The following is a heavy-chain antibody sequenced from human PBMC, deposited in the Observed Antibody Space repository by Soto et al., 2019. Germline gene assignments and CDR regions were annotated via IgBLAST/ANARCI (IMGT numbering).Heavy chain of an antibody. Sequence: PSETLSLTCTVSGASMSNYYGSWIRQPAGKRLEHIGYVYLTGNTNYIPAHSSRVTISVDTSNNQSSLKLTSVTAADTAIFYCARSGHTFGGVVWGRGILVTVSS. CDR1: GASMSNYY. D-gene: IGHD3-16*01. CDR3: ARSGHTFGGVV. J-gene: IGHJ4*02. CDR2: VYLTGNT. V-gene: IGHV4-59*01.